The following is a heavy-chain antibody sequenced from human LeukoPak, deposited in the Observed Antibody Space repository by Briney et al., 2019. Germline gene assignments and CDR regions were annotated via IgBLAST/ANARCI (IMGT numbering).Heavy chain of an antibody. CDR3: AREANAFDI. Sequence: GGSLRLSCAASGFTFNTYVMHWVRQAPGQGLEWVAGLSQDGSNQSYADSVKGRFTISRDNSKNTLYVQMNSLTIDDTAVYFCAREANAFDIWGQGTMVTVSS. V-gene: IGHV3-30-3*01. CDR2: LSQDGSNQ. J-gene: IGHJ3*02. CDR1: GFTFNTYV.